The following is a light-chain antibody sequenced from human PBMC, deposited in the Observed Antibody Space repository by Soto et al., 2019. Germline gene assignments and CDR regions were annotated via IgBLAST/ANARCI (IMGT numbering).Light chain of an antibody. CDR1: QSVSTY. CDR2: DAS. CDR3: QERIVLFT. Sequence: EIVLTQSPATLSLSPGERATLSCRASQSVSTYLAWYQQKPGQAPRLLIYDASNRANGIPARFTGSGSGTDFTLTISSLEPEDFAVYYCQERIVLFTFGPGTKVDIK. V-gene: IGKV3-11*01. J-gene: IGKJ3*01.